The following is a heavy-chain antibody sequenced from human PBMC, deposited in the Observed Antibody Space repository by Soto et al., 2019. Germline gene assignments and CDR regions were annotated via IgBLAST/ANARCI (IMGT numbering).Heavy chain of an antibody. J-gene: IGHJ4*02. Sequence: SETLSLTCTVSGGSVSSGNYYWSWIRQPPGKGLEWIGYIYYSGSTYYNPSLKSRVTISVDTSKNQFSLKLSSVTAADTAVYYCARGPTYYYGSGNYCLDYWGQGNLVTVSS. CDR1: GGSVSSGNYY. V-gene: IGHV4-30-4*08. CDR3: ARGPTYYYGSGNYCLDY. CDR2: IYYSGST. D-gene: IGHD3-10*01.